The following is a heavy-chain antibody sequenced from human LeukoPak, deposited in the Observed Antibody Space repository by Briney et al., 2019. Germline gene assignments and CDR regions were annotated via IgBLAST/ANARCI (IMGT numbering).Heavy chain of an antibody. CDR3: ATEYYDSSYDAFDI. CDR1: GYTLTELS. V-gene: IGHV1-24*01. CDR2: FDPEDGET. J-gene: IGHJ3*02. Sequence: ASVKVSCKVSGYTLTELSMHWVRQAPGKGLEWMGGFDPEDGETIYAQKFQGRVTMTEDISTDTAYMELSSLRSEDTAVYYCATEYYDSSYDAFDIWGQGTMVTVSS. D-gene: IGHD3-22*01.